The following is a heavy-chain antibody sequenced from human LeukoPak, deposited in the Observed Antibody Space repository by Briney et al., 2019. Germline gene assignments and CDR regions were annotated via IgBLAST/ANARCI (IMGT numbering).Heavy chain of an antibody. Sequence: ASVKVSCKVSGYTLTELSMHWVRQAPGKGLEWMGGFDPEDGETIYAQKFQGRVTITADKSTSTAYMELSSLRSEDTAVYYCARDLSDYVSSRLWGQGTLVTVSS. CDR3: ARDLSDYVSSRL. D-gene: IGHD3-16*01. CDR2: FDPEDGET. J-gene: IGHJ4*02. V-gene: IGHV1-24*01. CDR1: GYTLTELS.